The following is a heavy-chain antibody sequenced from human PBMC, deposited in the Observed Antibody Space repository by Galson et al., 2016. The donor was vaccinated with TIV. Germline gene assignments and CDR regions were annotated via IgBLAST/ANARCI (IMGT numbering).Heavy chain of an antibody. CDR2: IDPRSVST. V-gene: IGHV1-2*02. Sequence: SVKVSCKASGDTFTGYYVHWVRQAPGQGLEWMGWIDPRSVSTTYAQKFQGRVTMTRDTSISTAHMELTSLTPDDTAVYYCARARYGDCFDYWGQGTLVTVSS. J-gene: IGHJ4*02. D-gene: IGHD4-17*01. CDR3: ARARYGDCFDY. CDR1: GDTFTGYY.